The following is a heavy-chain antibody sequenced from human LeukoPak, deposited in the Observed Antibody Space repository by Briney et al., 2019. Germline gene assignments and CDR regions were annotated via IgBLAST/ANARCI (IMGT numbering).Heavy chain of an antibody. V-gene: IGHV3-23*01. D-gene: IGHD3-10*01. CDR1: GFTFSSYG. CDR3: AKAGGGGAITLVRGVKGDYYYMDV. J-gene: IGHJ6*03. Sequence: GGSLRLSCAASGFTFSSYGMSWVRQAPGKGLEWVSGISGRGGRTYFADSVKGRFTISRDNSKNTTYLQMNSLRAEDTALYYGAKAGGGGAITLVRGVKGDYYYMDVWGKGTTVTISS. CDR2: ISGRGGRT.